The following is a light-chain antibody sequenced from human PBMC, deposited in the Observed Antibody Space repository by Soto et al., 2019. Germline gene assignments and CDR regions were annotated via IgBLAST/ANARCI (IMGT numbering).Light chain of an antibody. J-gene: IGLJ1*01. CDR2: EGS. Sequence: QSVLTQPASVSGSPGQSITISCTGTSSDVGSYNLVSWYQQHPGKAPKLMIYEGSKRPSDIPDRFSGSKSGNTASLTVSGLQAEDEADYYCSSYAGTNNYVFGTGTKLTVL. V-gene: IGLV2-14*02. CDR1: SSDVGSYNL. CDR3: SSYAGTNNYV.